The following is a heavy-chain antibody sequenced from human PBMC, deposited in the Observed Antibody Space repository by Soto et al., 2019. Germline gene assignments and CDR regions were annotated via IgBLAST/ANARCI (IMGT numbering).Heavy chain of an antibody. Sequence: GESLKISWKGSGYSFSCYWIGWVRQMPGKGLGWVGIMYPGGSDTRYNTSFQGQVTISADKSISTAYLQGSSLKTSDSAMYYCACSGLARFFEVWGRGTPVTVSS. CDR1: GYSFSCYW. V-gene: IGHV5-51*01. J-gene: IGHJ2*01. CDR3: ACSGLARFFEV. CDR2: MYPGGSDT. D-gene: IGHD6-19*01.